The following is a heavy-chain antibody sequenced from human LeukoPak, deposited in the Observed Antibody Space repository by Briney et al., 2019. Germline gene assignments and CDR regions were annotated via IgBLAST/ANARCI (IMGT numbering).Heavy chain of an antibody. Sequence: SETLSLTCNVSGYSISSGYYWGWIRQPPGKGLEWIGSIYHRGSTYYNPSLKSRVTISVDTSRNQFSLKLSSVTAADTAVYYCAGRGSGRRYYFDYWGQGTLVTVSS. J-gene: IGHJ4*02. D-gene: IGHD3-10*01. CDR1: GYSISSGYY. V-gene: IGHV4-38-2*02. CDR2: IYHRGST. CDR3: AGRGSGRRYYFDY.